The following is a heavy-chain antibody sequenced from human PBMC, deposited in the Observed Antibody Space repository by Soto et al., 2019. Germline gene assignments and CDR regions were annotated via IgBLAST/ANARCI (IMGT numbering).Heavy chain of an antibody. CDR1: GFPFSSYA. Sequence: PGGSLRLSCAASGFPFSSYAMHWVRQAPGKGLEWVAVISYDGSNKYYADSVKGRFTISRDNSKNTLYLQMNSLRAEDTAVYYCARDLEEDIVRGIGDYWGQGTLVTVSS. D-gene: IGHD5-12*01. CDR2: ISYDGSNK. CDR3: ARDLEEDIVRGIGDY. V-gene: IGHV3-30-3*01. J-gene: IGHJ4*02.